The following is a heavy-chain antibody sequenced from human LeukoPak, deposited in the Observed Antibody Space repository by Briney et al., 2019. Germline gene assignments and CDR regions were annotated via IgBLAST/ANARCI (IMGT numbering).Heavy chain of an antibody. CDR3: ASGYSYGYVVY. Sequence: GRSLRLSCAASGFTFSSYGMHWVRQAPGKGLEWVAVISYDGSNKYYADSVKGRFTISRDNSKNTLYLQMNSLRAEDTAVYYCASGYSYGYVVYWGQGTLVTVSS. D-gene: IGHD5-18*01. V-gene: IGHV3-30*03. CDR2: ISYDGSNK. J-gene: IGHJ4*02. CDR1: GFTFSSYG.